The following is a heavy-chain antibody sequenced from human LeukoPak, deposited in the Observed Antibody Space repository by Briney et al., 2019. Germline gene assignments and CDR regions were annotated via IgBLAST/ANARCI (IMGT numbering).Heavy chain of an antibody. CDR1: GGSFSGYY. V-gene: IGHV4-34*01. CDR3: ARAYGSGSYYNLDP. J-gene: IGHJ5*02. CDR2: INHSGST. Sequence: LETLSLTCAVYGGSFSGYYWSWIRQPPGKGLEWIGEINHSGSTNYNPSLKSRVTISVDTSKNQFSLKLSSVTAADTAVYYCARAYGSGSYYNLDPWGQGTLVTVSS. D-gene: IGHD3-10*01.